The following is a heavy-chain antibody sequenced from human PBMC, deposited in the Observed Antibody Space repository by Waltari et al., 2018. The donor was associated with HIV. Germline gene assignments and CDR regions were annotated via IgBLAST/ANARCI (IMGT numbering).Heavy chain of an antibody. Sequence: QVQLQESGPGLVKPSETLSLTCAVSGYSISSAYYWGWIRQPPGKGLAWIGNIYHSGRTYYNASLKRRVTISVVTPKNQFSLNLTSVTAADTAVYYCARVSGTSLFDYWGQGILVIVSS. D-gene: IGHD2-2*01. J-gene: IGHJ4*02. CDR3: ARVSGTSLFDY. CDR2: IYHSGRT. CDR1: GYSISSAYY. V-gene: IGHV4-38-2*01.